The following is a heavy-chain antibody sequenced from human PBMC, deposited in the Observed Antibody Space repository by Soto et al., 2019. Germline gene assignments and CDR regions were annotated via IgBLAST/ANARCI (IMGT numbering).Heavy chain of an antibody. Sequence: GASVKVSCKASGYTFTGYYMHWVRQAPGQGLEWMGWINPNSGGTNYAQKLQGWVTMTRDTSISTAYMELSRLRSDDTAVYYCARGTTVTTPSEYYFDYWGQGTLVTVSS. J-gene: IGHJ4*02. CDR3: ARGTTVTTPSEYYFDY. V-gene: IGHV1-2*04. D-gene: IGHD4-17*01. CDR1: GYTFTGYY. CDR2: INPNSGGT.